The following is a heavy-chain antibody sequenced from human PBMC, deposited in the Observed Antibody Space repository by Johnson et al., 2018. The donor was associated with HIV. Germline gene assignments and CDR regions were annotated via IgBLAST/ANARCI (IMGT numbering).Heavy chain of an antibody. CDR2: ISYNGSNK. CDR1: GLSFSNFG. D-gene: IGHD3-10*01. J-gene: IGHJ3*02. Sequence: QVQLVESGGGVVQPGKSLTLSCVGSGLSFSNFGIHWVRQAPGKGPEWVAVISYNGSNKYYADSVKGRFTISRENAKNSLYLQMNSLRAGDTAVYYCARGREDAFDIWGQGTMVTVSS. CDR3: ARGREDAFDI. V-gene: IGHV3-30*03.